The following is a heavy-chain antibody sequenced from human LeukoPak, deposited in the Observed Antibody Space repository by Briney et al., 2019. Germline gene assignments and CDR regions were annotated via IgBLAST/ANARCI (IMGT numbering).Heavy chain of an antibody. CDR1: GFTFSAFG. CDR3: APIAIRSGY. J-gene: IGHJ4*02. D-gene: IGHD3-9*01. CDR2: IFYDGSYK. Sequence: PGGSLRLSCAASGFTFSAFGIHWVRQASGMGLEWVAVIFYDGSYKFYSDSVKGRFTISRDNSRKTLYLQMNSLRAEDTAVYYCAPIAIRSGYWGQGTLVTVSS. V-gene: IGHV3-30*03.